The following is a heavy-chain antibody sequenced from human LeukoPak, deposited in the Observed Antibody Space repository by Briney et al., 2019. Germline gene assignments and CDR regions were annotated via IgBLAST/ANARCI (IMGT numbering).Heavy chain of an antibody. D-gene: IGHD2-2*01. CDR3: ASTLGYCSSTSCAKSDY. Sequence: GGSLRLSCAASGFTFSSYGMNWVRQAPGKGLEWVSSISSSSSYIYYADSVKGRFTISRDNAKNSLYLQMNSLRAEDTAVYYCASTLGYCSSTSCAKSDYWGQRTLVTVSS. J-gene: IGHJ4*02. V-gene: IGHV3-21*01. CDR2: ISSSSSYI. CDR1: GFTFSSYG.